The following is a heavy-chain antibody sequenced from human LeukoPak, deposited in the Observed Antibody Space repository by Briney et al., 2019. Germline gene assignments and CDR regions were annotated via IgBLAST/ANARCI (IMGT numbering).Heavy chain of an antibody. CDR1: GFTFSSYA. CDR2: ISYDGSNK. J-gene: IGHJ5*02. Sequence: GGSLRLSCAASGFTFSSYAMHWVRQAPGKGLEWVAVISYDGSNKYYADSVKGRFTISRDNSRNTLYLQMNSLRAEDTAVYYCARGLTTVTSNWFDPWGQGTLVTVSS. D-gene: IGHD4-17*01. CDR3: ARGLTTVTSNWFDP. V-gene: IGHV3-30*04.